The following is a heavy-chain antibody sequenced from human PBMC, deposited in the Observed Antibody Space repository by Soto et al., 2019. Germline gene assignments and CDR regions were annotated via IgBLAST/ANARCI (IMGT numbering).Heavy chain of an antibody. CDR1: GFTFGDYA. Sequence: EVQLVESGGGLVQPGRSLRLSCTASGFTFGDYAMSWFRQAPGKGLEWVGFIRSKAYGGTTEYAASVKGRFTISRDDSQSIAYLQMNSLKTEDTAVYYCTSNRMPTVTRDYYYYMDVWGKGTTVTVSS. CDR2: IRSKAYGGTT. J-gene: IGHJ6*03. CDR3: TSNRMPTVTRDYYYYMDV. D-gene: IGHD4-4*01. V-gene: IGHV3-49*03.